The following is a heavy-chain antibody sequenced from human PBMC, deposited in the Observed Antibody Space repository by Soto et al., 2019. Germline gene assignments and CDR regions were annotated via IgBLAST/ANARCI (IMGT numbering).Heavy chain of an antibody. D-gene: IGHD5-12*01. J-gene: IGHJ6*03. CDR1: GFTVSSHY. CDR3: ARERRRWLRLSNSYYYYIDV. CDR2: IYSGGST. Sequence: EVQLVESGGGLVQPGGSLRLSCAASGFTVSSHYMSWVRQAPGKGLEWVSVIYSGGSTYYADSVKGRLTISRDNTKKTLDLQRNSMRAEDTAVYYCARERRRWLRLSNSYYYYIDVWGKGTTVTVFS. V-gene: IGHV3-66*01.